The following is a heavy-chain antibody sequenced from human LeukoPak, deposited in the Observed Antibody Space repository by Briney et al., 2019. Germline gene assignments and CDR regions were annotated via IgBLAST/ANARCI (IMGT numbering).Heavy chain of an antibody. V-gene: IGHV1-46*01. Sequence: ASVKVSCKASGYTFTSYYMHWVRQAPGQGLEWMGIINPSGGSTSYAQKFQDSVTMTRDTSISTVYMELSRLRSDDTAVYYCARASGSYWWFDSWGQGTLVTVSS. D-gene: IGHD1-26*01. CDR1: GYTFTSYY. CDR2: INPSGGST. CDR3: ARASGSYWWFDS. J-gene: IGHJ5*01.